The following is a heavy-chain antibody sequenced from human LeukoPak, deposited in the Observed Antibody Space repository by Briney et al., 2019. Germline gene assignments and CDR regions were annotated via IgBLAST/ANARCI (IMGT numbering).Heavy chain of an antibody. Sequence: GGSLRLSCAASGFTFSTYAMNWVRQAPGKGLEWVSLISDSGDNTYYADSVKGRFTISRDNSKNTVSLQMNSLRAEDTAVYYCARIRFGGASDFDYWGQGTLVTVSS. CDR3: ARIRFGGASDFDY. J-gene: IGHJ4*02. CDR2: ISDSGDNT. CDR1: GFTFSTYA. D-gene: IGHD3-10*01. V-gene: IGHV3-23*01.